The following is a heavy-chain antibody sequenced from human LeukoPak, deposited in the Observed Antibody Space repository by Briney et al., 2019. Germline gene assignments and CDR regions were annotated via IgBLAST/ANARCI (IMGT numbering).Heavy chain of an antibody. V-gene: IGHV3-48*04. D-gene: IGHD3-10*02. CDR2: ISSSGSTI. J-gene: IGHJ6*04. Sequence: PGGSLRLSCAASEFTFSSYSMNWVRQAPGKGLEWVSYISSSGSTIYYADSVKGRFTISRDNAKNSLYLQMNSLRAEDTAVYYCAALGITMIGGVWGKRTTVTISS. CDR1: EFTFSSYS. CDR3: AALGITMIGGV.